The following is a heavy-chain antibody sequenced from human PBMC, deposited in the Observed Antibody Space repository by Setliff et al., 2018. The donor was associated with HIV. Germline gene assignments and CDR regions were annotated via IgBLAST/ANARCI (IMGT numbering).Heavy chain of an antibody. CDR1: GYAFTSYG. Sequence: ASVKVSCKASGYAFTSYGISWVRQAPGQGLEWMGWISAYNGNTNYAQKLQGRVTMTTDTSTSTAYMELRSLRSDDTAVYFCAREHSTTWPYFDFWGQGTLVTVSS. J-gene: IGHJ4*02. D-gene: IGHD6-13*01. V-gene: IGHV1-18*01. CDR2: ISAYNGNT. CDR3: AREHSTTWPYFDF.